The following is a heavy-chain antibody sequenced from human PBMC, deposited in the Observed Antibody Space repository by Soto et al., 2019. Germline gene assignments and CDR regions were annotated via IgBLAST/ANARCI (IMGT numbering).Heavy chain of an antibody. CDR1: GGSISSSSYY. Sequence: QLQLQESGPGLVKPSETLSLTCTVSGGSISSSSYYWGWIRQPPGKGLEWIGSIYYSGSTYYNPSLKSRVTISVDTSKNQFSLKLSSVTAADTAVYYCARQARVLWFGELSLLTYFGYWGQGTLVTVSS. V-gene: IGHV4-39*01. D-gene: IGHD3-10*01. J-gene: IGHJ4*02. CDR3: ARQARVLWFGELSLLTYFGY. CDR2: IYYSGST.